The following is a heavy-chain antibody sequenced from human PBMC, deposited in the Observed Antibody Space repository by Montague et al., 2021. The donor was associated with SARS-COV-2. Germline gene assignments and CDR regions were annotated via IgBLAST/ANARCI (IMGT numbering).Heavy chain of an antibody. CDR3: ARGLSRYSSGKTPFLHSEMDV. Sequence: SETLSLTCTVSGGSISNHYWSWIRQPPGKGLEWIGYIYYSGSTNYNPSLKSRVTISVDTSKNQFSLKLSSVTAADTAVYYCARGLSRYSSGKTPFLHSEMDVWGQGTTVTVSS. CDR1: GGSISNHY. CDR2: IYYSGST. D-gene: IGHD6-19*01. J-gene: IGHJ6*02. V-gene: IGHV4-59*11.